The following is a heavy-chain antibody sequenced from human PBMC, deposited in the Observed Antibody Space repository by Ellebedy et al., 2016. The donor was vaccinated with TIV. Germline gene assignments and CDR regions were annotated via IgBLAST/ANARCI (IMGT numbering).Heavy chain of an antibody. CDR1: GGSISSYY. V-gene: IGHV4-59*01. D-gene: IGHD2-21*02. Sequence: GSLRLXXTVSGGSISSYYWSWIRQPPGKGLEWIGYIYYSGSTNYNPSLKSRVTISVDTSKNQFSLKLSSVTAADTAVYYCAREVTAIPYWYFDLWGRGTLVTVSS. J-gene: IGHJ2*01. CDR3: AREVTAIPYWYFDL. CDR2: IYYSGST.